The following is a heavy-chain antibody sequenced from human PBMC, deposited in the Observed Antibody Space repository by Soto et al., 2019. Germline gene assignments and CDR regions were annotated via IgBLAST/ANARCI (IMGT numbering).Heavy chain of an antibody. CDR2: ISGSGDRT. Sequence: EVQMLESGGGSVQAGGSLRLSCAASGITISNYPMSWVRQAPGKGLDWVSGISGSGDRTYYADSAKGRFTISKDIPKNSLYLQLDSLGVEDSAVYFCVRDGGGYQSTAPHWGQGTLVTVSS. V-gene: IGHV3-23*01. J-gene: IGHJ4*02. CDR1: GITISNYP. D-gene: IGHD2-15*01. CDR3: VRDGGGYQSTAPH.